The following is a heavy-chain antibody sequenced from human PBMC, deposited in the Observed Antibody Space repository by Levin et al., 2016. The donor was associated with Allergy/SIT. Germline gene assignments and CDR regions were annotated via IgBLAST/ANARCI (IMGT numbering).Heavy chain of an antibody. CDR3: ARGPGTGHYFDY. V-gene: IGHV3-48*04. CDR2: ISRDSGTI. Sequence: GESLKISCAASGFTFSNSVINWVRQTPRKGLEWISYISRDSGTIYYAASVEGRFTISRDNAKNSLYLQMNSLKVEDTAIYYCARGPGTGHYFDYWGQGALVTVSS. D-gene: IGHD6-13*01. CDR1: GFTFSNSV. J-gene: IGHJ4*02.